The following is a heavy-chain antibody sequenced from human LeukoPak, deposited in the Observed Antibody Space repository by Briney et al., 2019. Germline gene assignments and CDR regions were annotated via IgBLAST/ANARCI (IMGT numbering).Heavy chain of an antibody. Sequence: SETLSLTCAVYGGSFSGYYWSWIRQPPGKGLEWIGEINHSGSTNYNPSLKSRVTISVDTSKNQFSLKLSSVTAADTAAYYCARVNAAAARTRTTKYYGMDVWGKGTTVTVSS. CDR3: ARVNAAAARTRTTKYYGMDV. J-gene: IGHJ6*04. D-gene: IGHD6-13*01. CDR1: GGSFSGYY. V-gene: IGHV4-34*01. CDR2: INHSGST.